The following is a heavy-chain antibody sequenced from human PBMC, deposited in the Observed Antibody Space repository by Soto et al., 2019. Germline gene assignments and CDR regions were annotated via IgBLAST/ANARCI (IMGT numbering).Heavy chain of an antibody. CDR3: ARQGPQFYYGMDV. J-gene: IGHJ6*02. Sequence: PGESLKISCKGSGYSFTSYWIVWVRQMHGKGLEWMGIIYPGDSDTRYSPSFQGQVTISADKSISTAYLQWSSLKASDTAMYYCARQGPQFYYGMDVWGQGTTVTVSS. CDR1: GYSFTSYW. CDR2: IYPGDSDT. V-gene: IGHV5-51*01.